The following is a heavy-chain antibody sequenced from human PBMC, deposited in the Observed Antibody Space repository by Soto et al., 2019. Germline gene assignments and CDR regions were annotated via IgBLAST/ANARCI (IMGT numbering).Heavy chain of an antibody. Sequence: QVQLVQSGAEVKKPGSSVKVSCKASGGTFSTSAISWVRQAPGQGLEWVGGIMPVFPTPDYAQNFQGRVTVTADESTTTAYLELTSLRADDTAVYYCARDKDRLQLGGNYYYILDVWGQGTAITVSS. CDR2: IMPVFPTP. V-gene: IGHV1-69*12. CDR3: ARDKDRLQLGGNYYYILDV. CDR1: GGTFSTSA. D-gene: IGHD1-1*01. J-gene: IGHJ6*02.